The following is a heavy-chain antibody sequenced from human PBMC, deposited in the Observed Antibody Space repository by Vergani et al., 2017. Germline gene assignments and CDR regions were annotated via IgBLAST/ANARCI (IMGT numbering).Heavy chain of an antibody. CDR1: GGNFSSYA. D-gene: IGHD6-19*01. J-gene: IGHJ3*02. CDR3: ASAENSSGGAPGAFYI. Sequence: QVQLVQSGAEVKKPGSSVKVSCKASGGNFSSYAISWVRQAPGQGLEWMGGIIPICGTANYAQKFQGRVTITADESTRTAYMELSSLRSEDTAVYYCASAENSSGGAPGAFYIWGQGTMVSVSS. V-gene: IGHV1-69*01. CDR2: IIPICGTA.